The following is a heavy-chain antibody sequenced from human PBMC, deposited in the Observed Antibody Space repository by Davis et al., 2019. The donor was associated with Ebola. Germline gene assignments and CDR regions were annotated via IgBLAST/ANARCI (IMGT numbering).Heavy chain of an antibody. Sequence: SVPVSCKASGYTFTSYYMHCVRPAPVQGLEWMGIINPSGGSTSYAQKFQGRVTMTRDTSTSTVYMELSSLRSEDTAVYYCARGRRDYYDSSGYYYVGWYFDYWGQGTLVTVSS. D-gene: IGHD3-22*01. J-gene: IGHJ4*02. CDR1: GYTFTSYY. CDR2: INPSGGST. V-gene: IGHV1-46*01. CDR3: ARGRRDYYDSSGYYYVGWYFDY.